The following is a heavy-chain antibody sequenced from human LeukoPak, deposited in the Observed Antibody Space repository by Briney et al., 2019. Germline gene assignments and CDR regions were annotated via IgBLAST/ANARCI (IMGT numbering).Heavy chain of an antibody. D-gene: IGHD3-10*01. V-gene: IGHV3-23*01. CDR3: ARNVLLWFGERNDAFDI. CDR1: GFTVSSNY. Sequence: GGSLRLSCAASGFTVSSNYMSWVRQAPGKGLEWVSAISGSGGSTYYADSVKGRFTISRDNSKNKLYLQMNSLRAEDTAVYYCARNVLLWFGERNDAFDIWGQGTMVTVSS. CDR2: ISGSGGST. J-gene: IGHJ3*02.